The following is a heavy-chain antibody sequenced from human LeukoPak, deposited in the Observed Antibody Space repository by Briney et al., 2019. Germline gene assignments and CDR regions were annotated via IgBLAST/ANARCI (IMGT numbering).Heavy chain of an antibody. CDR2: IYSGGST. J-gene: IGHJ4*02. V-gene: IGHV3-66*02. CDR3: ARGYLPTYFDY. CDR1: GFTVSSNY. Sequence: GGSLRLSCAVSGFTVSSNYMGWVRQAPGKGLEWVAVIYSGGSTYYADSVKGRFTISRDNSKNTLYLQMNSLRAEDTAVYYCARGYLPTYFDYWGQGTLVTVSS. D-gene: IGHD3-22*01.